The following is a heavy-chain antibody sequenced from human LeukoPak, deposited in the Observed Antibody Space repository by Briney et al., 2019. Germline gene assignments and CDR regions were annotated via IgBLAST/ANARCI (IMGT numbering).Heavy chain of an antibody. J-gene: IGHJ3*02. CDR2: ITSSSSYA. D-gene: IGHD2-2*02. CDR1: GFTFSTYN. CDR3: ARETPTYLKIAFDI. V-gene: IGHV3-21*04. Sequence: GGSLRLSCEASGFTFSTYNMNGVRQAPGKRLEWVSSITSSSSYAFYADSVKGRFTISRDNAKSSLYLQMNNLRAEDTALYYCARETPTYLKIAFDIWGQGTMVTVSS.